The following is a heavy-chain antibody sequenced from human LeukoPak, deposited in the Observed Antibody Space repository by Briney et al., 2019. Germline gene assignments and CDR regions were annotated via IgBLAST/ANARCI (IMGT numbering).Heavy chain of an antibody. Sequence: ASVKVSCKASGYTFTSYYMHWVRQAPGQGLEWMGIINPSGDTTNYAQKFQGRVTMTRDTSTSTVYMELSSLRSEDTAVYYCARGIAVAALDYWGQGTLVTVSS. J-gene: IGHJ4*02. V-gene: IGHV1-46*01. CDR3: ARGIAVAALDY. D-gene: IGHD6-19*01. CDR2: INPSGDTT. CDR1: GYTFTSYY.